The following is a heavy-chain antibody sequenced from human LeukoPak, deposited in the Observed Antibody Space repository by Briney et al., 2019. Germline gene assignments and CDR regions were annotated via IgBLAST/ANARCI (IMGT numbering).Heavy chain of an antibody. J-gene: IGHJ4*02. D-gene: IGHD3-3*01. CDR2: INTNTGNP. CDR3: ARVPSILYYDFWSGLDY. CDR1: GYTFTSSA. V-gene: IGHV7-4-1*02. Sequence: ASVKVSCKASGYTFTSSAMNWVRQAPGQGVEWLGWINTNTGNPTYAQGFTGRFVFSLDTSVSTAYLQISSLKAEDTAVYYCARVPSILYYDFWSGLDYWGQGTLVTVSS.